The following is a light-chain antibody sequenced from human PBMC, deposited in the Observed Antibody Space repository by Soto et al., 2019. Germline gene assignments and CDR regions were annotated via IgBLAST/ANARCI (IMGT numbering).Light chain of an antibody. CDR2: AAS. J-gene: IGKJ5*01. CDR1: QGISSY. V-gene: IGKV1-8*01. Sequence: AIRMTQSPSSLSASTGDRVTITCRASQGISSYLAWYQQKPGKAPKLLIYAASTLQSGVPSSFSGSGSGTDFTLTISCLQSEDFATYYCQQYYSYPITFGEGTRLEIK. CDR3: QQYYSYPIT.